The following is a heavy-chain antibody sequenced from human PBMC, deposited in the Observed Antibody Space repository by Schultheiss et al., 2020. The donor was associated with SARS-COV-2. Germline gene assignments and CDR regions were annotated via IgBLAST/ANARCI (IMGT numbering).Heavy chain of an antibody. CDR2: IWYDGSNK. CDR1: GFTFSSYA. Sequence: GGSLRLSCAASGFTFSSYAMHWVRQAPGKGLEWVAVIWYDGSNKYYADSVKGRFTISRDNAKNSLYLQMNSLRAEDTAVYYCAKGITMVQGGYYYYGMDVWGQGTTVTVSS. D-gene: IGHD3-10*01. J-gene: IGHJ6*02. CDR3: AKGITMVQGGYYYYGMDV. V-gene: IGHV3-33*06.